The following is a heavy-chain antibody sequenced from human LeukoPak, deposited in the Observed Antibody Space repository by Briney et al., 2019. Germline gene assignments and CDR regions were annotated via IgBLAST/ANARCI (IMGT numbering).Heavy chain of an antibody. CDR3: ANRYGSGSYYDY. J-gene: IGHJ4*02. CDR1: GFTFSSSA. Sequence: GGSLRLSCAASGFTFSSSAMSWVRQAPGKGLEWVSGISGSGDSTYYADSVKGRFTISRDNSKNTLYLQMNSLRAEDTAVYYCANRYGSGSYYDYWGQGTLVTVSS. V-gene: IGHV3-23*01. CDR2: ISGSGDST. D-gene: IGHD3-10*01.